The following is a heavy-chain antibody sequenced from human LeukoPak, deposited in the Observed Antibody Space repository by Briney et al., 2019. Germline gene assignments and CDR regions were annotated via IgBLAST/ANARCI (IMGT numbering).Heavy chain of an antibody. D-gene: IGHD3-22*01. CDR1: GFTFSSYG. J-gene: IGHJ4*02. CDR2: IWYDGSNK. Sequence: GGSLRLSCAASGFTFSSYGMHWVRQAPGKGLEWVAVIWYDGSNKYYADSVKGRFTISRDSSKNTLYLQMNSLRAEDTAVYYCARGGRIRYYYDSSGSRAAVDYWGQGTLVTVSS. V-gene: IGHV3-33*01. CDR3: ARGGRIRYYYDSSGSRAAVDY.